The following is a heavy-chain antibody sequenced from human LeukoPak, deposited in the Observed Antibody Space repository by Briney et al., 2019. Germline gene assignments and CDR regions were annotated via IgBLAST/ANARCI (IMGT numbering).Heavy chain of an antibody. CDR2: IYYSGST. J-gene: IGHJ4*02. CDR3: AREGQLWFGANMNYFDY. CDR1: GGSISSYY. Sequence: SETLSLTCTVSGGSISSYYWSWIRQPPGKGLEWIGYIYYSGSTNYNPFLKSRVTISVDTSKNQFSLKLSSVAAADTAVYYCAREGQLWFGANMNYFDYWGQGTLVTVSS. V-gene: IGHV4-59*01. D-gene: IGHD3-10*01.